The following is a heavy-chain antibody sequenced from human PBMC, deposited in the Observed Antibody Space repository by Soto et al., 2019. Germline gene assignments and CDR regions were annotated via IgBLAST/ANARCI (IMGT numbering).Heavy chain of an antibody. D-gene: IGHD2-15*01. CDR1: GFTFSSYA. Sequence: EVQLLESGGGLVQPGGSLRLSCAASGFTFSSYAMSWVRQAPGKGLEWVSAISGSGGSTYYADSVKGRFTISRDNSENTLYLQIKSLRAEDTAIYYCAKEGCSGGSCYSGPAFDYWGQGTLVTVSS. CDR2: ISGSGGST. CDR3: AKEGCSGGSCYSGPAFDY. J-gene: IGHJ4*02. V-gene: IGHV3-23*01.